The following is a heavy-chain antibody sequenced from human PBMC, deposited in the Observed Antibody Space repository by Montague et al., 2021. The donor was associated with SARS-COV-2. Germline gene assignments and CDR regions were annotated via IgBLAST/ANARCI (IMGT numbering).Heavy chain of an antibody. CDR2: IYYSGNT. J-gene: IGHJ5*02. D-gene: IGHD1-7*01. V-gene: IGHV4-39*01. CDR1: GGSVGSSHYY. Sequence: SETLPLTCTVSGGSVGSSHYYWAWIRRPPGKGLEWIGTIYYSGNTYYNPSPRSRVTIDVDASTNQFSLKLHSVTAADTAVYFCARGLYNWNYEHWFDTWGQGTLVTVSS. CDR3: ARGLYNWNYEHWFDT.